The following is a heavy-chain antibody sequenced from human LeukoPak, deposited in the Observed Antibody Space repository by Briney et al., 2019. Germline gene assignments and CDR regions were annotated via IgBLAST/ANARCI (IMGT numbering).Heavy chain of an antibody. V-gene: IGHV3-7*01. CDR2: IKQDGSEK. Sequence: GGSLRLACAASGFTASSNYMSWVRQAPGKGLEWVANIKQDGSEKYYVDSVKGRFTISRDNDKNSLYLQMNSLRAEDTAVYYCARDRNYDFWSGYTNLGWLDPWGQGTLVTVSS. J-gene: IGHJ5*02. D-gene: IGHD3-3*01. CDR1: GFTASSNY. CDR3: ARDRNYDFWSGYTNLGWLDP.